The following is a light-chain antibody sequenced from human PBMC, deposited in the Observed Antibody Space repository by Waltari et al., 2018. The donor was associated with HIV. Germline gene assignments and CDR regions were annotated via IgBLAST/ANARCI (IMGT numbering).Light chain of an antibody. CDR2: HDD. V-gene: IGLV1-36*01. J-gene: IGLJ2*01. CDR3: ATWDDGLNALL. Sequence: QSVLTQSPSVSEAPGQRVTISCSGSSSNIGSHAVTWFRQTPGKPPKLLFYHDDLSLSGVSGCLSASKSGTSASLAINDLQSEDEALYYCATWDDGLNALLFGGGTKVTVL. CDR1: SSNIGSHA.